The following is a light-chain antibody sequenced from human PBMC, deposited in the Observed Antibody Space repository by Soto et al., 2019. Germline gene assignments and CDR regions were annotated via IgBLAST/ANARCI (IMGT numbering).Light chain of an antibody. CDR1: QGIGTY. V-gene: IGKV1-39*01. J-gene: IGKJ1*01. CDR3: QQTYSTPPWT. Sequence: DIHLTQSPSSLSASIGDRVTISCRATQGIGTYLTWYQQKPGRAPNLLIYDASTLQTGAPSRFSGRASATDFTLTISSLQPEDVGTYFCQQTYSTPPWTFGQWTRVEI. CDR2: DAS.